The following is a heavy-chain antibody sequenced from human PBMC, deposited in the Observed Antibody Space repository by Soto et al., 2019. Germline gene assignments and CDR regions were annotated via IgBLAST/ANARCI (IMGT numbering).Heavy chain of an antibody. J-gene: IGHJ4*02. CDR3: VRDKSGWPFDY. D-gene: IGHD6-19*01. CDR2: IKPDGSET. Sequence: GGSLRLSCAASGSTFSIYWMSWVRQTPGKGLEWVANIKPDGSETYYVESVKGRFTISRDNAKNSLYLQMNSLRVEDTAVYYCVRDKSGWPFDYWGQGTLVTVSS. CDR1: GSTFSIYW. V-gene: IGHV3-7*01.